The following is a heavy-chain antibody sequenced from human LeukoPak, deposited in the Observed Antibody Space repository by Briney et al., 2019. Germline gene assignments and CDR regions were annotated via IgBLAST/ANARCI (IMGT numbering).Heavy chain of an antibody. J-gene: IGHJ4*02. CDR1: GDSISSGGYY. Sequence: SQTLSLTCTVSGDSISSGGYYWSWARHHPGKGLEWIGSIYYSGSTYYNPSLKSRLTISLDTAKNQFSLKLSSVTAADTALYYCARDRSSSGWYYFDYWGQGTLVTVSS. CDR3: ARDRSSSGWYYFDY. D-gene: IGHD6-19*01. V-gene: IGHV4-31*03. CDR2: IYYSGST.